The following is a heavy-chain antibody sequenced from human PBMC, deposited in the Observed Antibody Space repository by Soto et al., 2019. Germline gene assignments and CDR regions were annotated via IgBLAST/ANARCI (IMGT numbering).Heavy chain of an antibody. V-gene: IGHV4-30-4*01. CDR1: VGSFSGYY. J-gene: IGHJ4*02. Sequence: SETLSLTCAVYVGSFSGYYWSWIRQPPGKGLEWIGYIYYSGSTYYNPSLRSRVTISVDTSKNQFSLKLSSVAAADTAVYYCARGRYYDSSGYYGYWGQGTLVTVSS. CDR2: IYYSGST. D-gene: IGHD3-22*01. CDR3: ARGRYYDSSGYYGY.